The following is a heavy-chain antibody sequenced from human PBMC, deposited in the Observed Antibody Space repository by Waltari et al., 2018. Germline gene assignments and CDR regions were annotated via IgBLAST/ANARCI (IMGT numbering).Heavy chain of an antibody. Sequence: QVQLVQSGAEVKKPGASVKVSCKASGYTFTSYGISWVRQAPGQGLEWMGWISAYNGNTNYAQKFQGRVTITADESTSTAYMELSSLRSEDTAVYYCATSSGYYYNAFDIWGQGTMVTVSS. V-gene: IGHV1-18*01. D-gene: IGHD3-22*01. CDR1: GYTFTSYG. CDR2: ISAYNGNT. CDR3: ATSSGYYYNAFDI. J-gene: IGHJ3*02.